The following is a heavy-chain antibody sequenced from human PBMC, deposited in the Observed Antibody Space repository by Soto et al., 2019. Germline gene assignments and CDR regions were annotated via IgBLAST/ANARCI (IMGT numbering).Heavy chain of an antibody. V-gene: IGHV5-51*01. CDR3: ARRGGYCSGGSCYLWFDP. Sequence: GESLKISCKGSGYSFTSYWIGWVRQMPGKGLEWMGTIYPGDSDTRYSPSFQGQVTISADKSISTAYLQWSSLKASDTAMYYCARRGGYCSGGSCYLWFDPWGQGTLVTVSS. D-gene: IGHD2-15*01. CDR1: GYSFTSYW. CDR2: IYPGDSDT. J-gene: IGHJ5*02.